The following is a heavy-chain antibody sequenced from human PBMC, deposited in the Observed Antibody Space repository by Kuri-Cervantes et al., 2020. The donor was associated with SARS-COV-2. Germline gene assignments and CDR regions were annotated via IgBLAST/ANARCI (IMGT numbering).Heavy chain of an antibody. Sequence: KVSCKGSGYSFTSYWIGWVRQMPGKGLKWMGIIYPGGSDTRYSPSFQGQVTISADKSISTAYLQWSSLKASDTAMYYCARRRGFWSGYPYYFDYWGQGTLVTVSS. CDR1: GYSFTSYW. V-gene: IGHV5-51*01. D-gene: IGHD3-3*01. J-gene: IGHJ4*02. CDR2: IYPGGSDT. CDR3: ARRRGFWSGYPYYFDY.